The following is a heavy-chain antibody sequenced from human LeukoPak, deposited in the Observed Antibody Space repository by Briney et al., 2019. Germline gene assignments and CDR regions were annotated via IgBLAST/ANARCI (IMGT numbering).Heavy chain of an antibody. CDR3: AELGITMIGGV. V-gene: IGHV3-48*03. J-gene: IGHJ6*04. D-gene: IGHD3-10*02. CDR1: GFTFSSYE. Sequence: GGSLRLSCAASGFTFSSYEMNWVRQAPGKGLEWVSYISSSGSNIYYADSVKGGFTISRDNGKNSMYLKMNSLRAEDTAVYYCAELGITMIGGVWGKGTTVTISS. CDR2: ISSSGSNI.